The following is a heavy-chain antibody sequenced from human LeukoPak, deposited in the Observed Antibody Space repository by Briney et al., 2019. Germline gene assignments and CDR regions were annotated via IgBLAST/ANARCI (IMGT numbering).Heavy chain of an antibody. CDR2: ISAYNGNT. J-gene: IGHJ5*02. V-gene: IGHV1-18*01. CDR3: ARDPILTGYYRYNWFDP. D-gene: IGHD3-9*01. CDR1: GYTFTNYD. Sequence: ASVKVSCKTSGYTFTNYDINWVRQATGQGLEWLGWISAYNGNTNYAQKLQGRVTMTTDTSTSTAYMELRSLRSDDTAVYYCARDPILTGYYRYNWFDPWGQGTLVTVSS.